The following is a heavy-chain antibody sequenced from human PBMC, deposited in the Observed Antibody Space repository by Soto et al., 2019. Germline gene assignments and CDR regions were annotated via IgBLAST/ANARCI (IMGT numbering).Heavy chain of an antibody. CDR1: GYTFTSYG. J-gene: IGHJ6*02. CDR3: ASVKYSPPYYYYYGMDV. D-gene: IGHD5-18*01. CDR2: ISAYNGNT. V-gene: IGHV1-18*01. Sequence: QVQLVQSGAEVKKPGASVKVSCKASGYTFTSYGISWVRQAPGQGLEWMGWISAYNGNTNYAQKLQGRVTMTTDTTTRTAYRELRSLRSDDTAVYYSASVKYSPPYYYYYGMDVWGQGTTVTVSS.